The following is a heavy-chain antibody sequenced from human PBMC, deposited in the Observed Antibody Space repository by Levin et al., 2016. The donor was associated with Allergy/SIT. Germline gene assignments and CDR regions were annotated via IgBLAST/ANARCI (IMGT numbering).Heavy chain of an antibody. V-gene: IGHV3-33*01. CDR1: GFIFSRYG. J-gene: IGHJ6*02. CDR2: IWYDGNNK. D-gene: IGHD1-7*01. CDR3: ARGEYQLLGGELYSYYPMDV. Sequence: GESLKISCTASGFIFSRYGIHWVRQAPGKGLEWVAVIWYDGNNKYYTDSVKGRFTISRDNSKNTVYLQMNSLRAEDTAVYYCARGEYQLLGGELYSYYPMDVWGQGTTVTSP.